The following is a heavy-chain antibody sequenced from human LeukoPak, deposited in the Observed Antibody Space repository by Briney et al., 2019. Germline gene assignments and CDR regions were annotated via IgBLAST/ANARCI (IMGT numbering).Heavy chain of an antibody. CDR2: IYYSGST. V-gene: IGHV4-39*07. CDR1: GGSISSSSYY. Sequence: SETLSLTYTVSGGSISSSSYYWGWSRQPPGKGLEWIGSIYYSGSTYYNPSLKNRVTISVDTSKNQFSLKLSSVTAADTAVYYCARGRDGYNFLNRGEYYYFDYWGQGTLVTVSS. J-gene: IGHJ4*02. D-gene: IGHD5-24*01. CDR3: ARGRDGYNFLNRGEYYYFDY.